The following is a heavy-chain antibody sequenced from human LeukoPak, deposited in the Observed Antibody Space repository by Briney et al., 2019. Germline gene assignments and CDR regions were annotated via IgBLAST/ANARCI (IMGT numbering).Heavy chain of an antibody. CDR1: GFTFSSYS. CDR2: ISSSSSYI. Sequence: GGSLRLSCAASGFTFSSYSMNWVRQAPGKGLEWVSSISSSSSYIYYADSVKGRFTISRDNAKNSLYLQMNSLRAEDTALYYCAKGQGGGTVLLWFGDRNWFDPWGQGTLVTVSS. J-gene: IGHJ5*02. D-gene: IGHD3-10*01. V-gene: IGHV3-21*04. CDR3: AKGQGGGTVLLWFGDRNWFDP.